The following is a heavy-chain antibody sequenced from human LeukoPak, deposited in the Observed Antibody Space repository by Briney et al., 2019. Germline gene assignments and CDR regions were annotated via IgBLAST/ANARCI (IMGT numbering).Heavy chain of an antibody. CDR1: GYTFTSYD. D-gene: IGHD3-3*01. V-gene: IGHV1-8*01. CDR2: MNPNSGNT. CDR3: ARGRTGYDFWSGYSNGDAFDI. J-gene: IGHJ3*02. Sequence: ASVKVSCKASGYTFTSYDINWVRQATGQGLEWMGWMNPNSGNTGYVQKFQGRVTMTRNTSISTAYMELSSLRSEDTAVYYCARGRTGYDFWSGYSNGDAFDIWGQGTMVTVSS.